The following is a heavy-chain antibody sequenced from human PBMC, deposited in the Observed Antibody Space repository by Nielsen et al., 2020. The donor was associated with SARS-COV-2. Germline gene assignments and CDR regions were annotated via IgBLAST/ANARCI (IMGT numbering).Heavy chain of an antibody. CDR3: AGGYDFWSGYYPAFDI. D-gene: IGHD3-3*01. CDR1: GGSISSYY. V-gene: IGHV4-59*01. J-gene: IGHJ3*02. Sequence: GSLRLSCTVSGGSISSYYWSWIRQPPGKGLEWIGYIYYSGSTNYNPSLKSRVTISVDTSKNQFSLKLSSVTAADTAVYYCAGGYDFWSGYYPAFDIWGQGTMVTVSS. CDR2: IYYSGST.